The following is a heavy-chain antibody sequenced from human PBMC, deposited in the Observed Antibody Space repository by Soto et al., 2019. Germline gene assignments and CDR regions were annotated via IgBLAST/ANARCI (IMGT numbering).Heavy chain of an antibody. J-gene: IGHJ6*02. V-gene: IGHV3-30-3*01. CDR1: GFTFRSYA. CDR2: ISYDGSNT. D-gene: IGHD2-15*01. Sequence: QVQLVESGGGVVQPGRSLRLSCAASGFTFRSYAMHWVRQAPGKGLECVAVISYDGSNTFYRDSVKGRFTISRDNSKNTLYLQINSLRYEDTAVYYCARGDREDIAVVVGARPGEYGVDVWGQGTTVTVSS. CDR3: ARGDREDIAVVVGARPGEYGVDV.